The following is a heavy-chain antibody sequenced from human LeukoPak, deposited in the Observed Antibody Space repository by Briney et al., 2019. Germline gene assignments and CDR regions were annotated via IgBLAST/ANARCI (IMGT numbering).Heavy chain of an antibody. CDR1: GFTFSSYA. CDR2: ISGSGGST. D-gene: IGHD2-15*01. Sequence: GGSLGLSCAASGFTFSSYAMSWVRQAPGKGLEWVSAISGSGGSTYYADSVKGRFTISRDNSKNTLYLQMNSLRAEDTAVYYCAKLNIVVVVAANAFDIWGQGTVVTVSS. CDR3: AKLNIVVVVAANAFDI. V-gene: IGHV3-23*01. J-gene: IGHJ3*02.